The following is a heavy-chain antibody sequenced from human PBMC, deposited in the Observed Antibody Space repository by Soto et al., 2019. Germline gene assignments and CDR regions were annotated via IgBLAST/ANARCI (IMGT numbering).Heavy chain of an antibody. D-gene: IGHD3-22*01. CDR3: ARSYEDITMIVVVIKAADYYGMDV. CDR1: GFTFSSYS. CDR2: ISSSSSYI. V-gene: IGHV3-21*01. Sequence: GGSLRLSCAASGFTFSSYSMNWVRQAPGKGLEWVSSISSSSSYIYYADSVKGRFTISRDNAKNSLYLQMNSLRAEDTAVYYCARSYEDITMIVVVIKAADYYGMDVWGQGTTVTVSS. J-gene: IGHJ6*02.